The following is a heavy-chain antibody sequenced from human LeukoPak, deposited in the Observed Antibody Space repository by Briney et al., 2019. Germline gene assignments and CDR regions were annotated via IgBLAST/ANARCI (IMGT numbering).Heavy chain of an antibody. Sequence: VGSLRLSCAASGFTFTSYGMNWVRQAPGKGLEWVSYISNGGDTIHYADSVKGRFTISRDNAKNSVHLQMNSLRAEDTAVYYCARDLSGSYSYYYYGLDVWGQGTTVTVSS. J-gene: IGHJ6*02. CDR3: ARDLSGSYSYYYYGLDV. V-gene: IGHV3-48*03. CDR1: GFTFTSYG. CDR2: ISNGGDTI. D-gene: IGHD1-26*01.